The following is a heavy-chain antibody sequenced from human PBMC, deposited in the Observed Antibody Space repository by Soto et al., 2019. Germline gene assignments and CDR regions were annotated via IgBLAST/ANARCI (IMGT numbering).Heavy chain of an antibody. V-gene: IGHV4-31*03. D-gene: IGHD2-8*01. J-gene: IGHJ5*02. CDR3: ARLLGYCTNGVCRRDNWFDP. Sequence: SETLSLTCTVSGGSISSGGYYWSWIRQHPGKGLEWIGYIYYSGSTYYNPSLKSRVTISVDTSKNQFSLKLSSVTAADTAVYYCARLLGYCTNGVCRRDNWFDPWGQGTLVTVSS. CDR2: IYYSGST. CDR1: GGSISSGGYY.